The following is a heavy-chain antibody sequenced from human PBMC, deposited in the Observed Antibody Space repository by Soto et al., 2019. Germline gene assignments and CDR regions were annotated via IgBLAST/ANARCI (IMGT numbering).Heavy chain of an antibody. CDR2: IFSNDEK. D-gene: IGHD3-16*02. CDR1: GFSLSNARMG. CDR3: ARMITDYHYIWGSYRYDAFDI. V-gene: IGHV2-26*01. Sequence: SGPTLVNPTETLTLTCTVSGFSLSNARMGVSWIRQPPGKALEWLAHIFSNDEKSYSTSLKSRLTISKDTSKSQVVLTMTNMDPVDTATYYCARMITDYHYIWGSYRYDAFDIWGQGTMVTVSS. J-gene: IGHJ3*02.